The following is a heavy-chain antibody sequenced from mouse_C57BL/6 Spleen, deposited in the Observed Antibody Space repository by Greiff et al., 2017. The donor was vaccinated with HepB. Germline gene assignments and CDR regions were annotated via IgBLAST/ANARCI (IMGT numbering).Heavy chain of an antibody. CDR3: ARADGSIYYFDY. J-gene: IGHJ2*01. Sequence: QVQLQQPGAELVRPGSSVKLSCKASGYTFTSYWMHWVKQRPIQGLEWIGNIDPSDSETHYNQKFKDKATLTVDKSSSTAYMQLSSLTSEDSAVYDCARADGSIYYFDYWGQGTTLTVSS. CDR2: IDPSDSET. V-gene: IGHV1-52*01. CDR1: GYTFTSYW. D-gene: IGHD1-1*01.